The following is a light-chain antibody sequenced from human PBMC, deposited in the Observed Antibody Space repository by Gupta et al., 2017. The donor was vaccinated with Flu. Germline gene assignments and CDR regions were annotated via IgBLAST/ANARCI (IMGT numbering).Light chain of an antibody. V-gene: IGKV1-9*01. CDR1: QGISSY. CDR2: AAS. CDR3: QQLNSYPP. Sequence: SPSFLSAAVGDRVTITCRASQGISSYLAWYQQKPGKAPKLLIYAASTLQSGVPSRFSGSGSGTEFTLTISSLQPEDFATYYCQQLNSYPPFGPGTKVDIK. J-gene: IGKJ3*01.